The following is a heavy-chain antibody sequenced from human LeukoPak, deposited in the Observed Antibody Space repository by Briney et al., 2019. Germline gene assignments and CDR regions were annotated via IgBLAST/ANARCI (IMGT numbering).Heavy chain of an antibody. CDR2: ISSSSYT. CDR1: GFTFSDYY. D-gene: IGHD3-10*01. V-gene: IGHV3-11*06. J-gene: IGHJ5*02. CDR3: ARAYQDFMVRGGIFWFDP. Sequence: GGSLRLSCAASGFTFSDYYMSWIRQAPGKGLEWVSYISSSSYTNYSDSVKDRFTISRDNAKNSLYLQMNSLRAEDTAVYYCARAYQDFMVRGGIFWFDPWGQGTLVTVSS.